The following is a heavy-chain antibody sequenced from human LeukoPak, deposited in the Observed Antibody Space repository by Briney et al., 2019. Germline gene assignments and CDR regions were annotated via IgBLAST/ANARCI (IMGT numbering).Heavy chain of an antibody. Sequence: SGTLTLTCAVSGGSIRSSNWWTWVRQPPGKGLQWIGEVCHSGSTNYNPSLRNRVTIAVDKSENHFSVKLTSVTAADTAVYYCARRGLYNCCADSCYSVDNWGQGTLVTVSS. CDR3: ARRGLYNCCADSCYSVDN. D-gene: IGHD2-15*01. CDR2: VCHSGST. J-gene: IGHJ4*02. V-gene: IGHV4-4*02. CDR1: GGSIRSSNW.